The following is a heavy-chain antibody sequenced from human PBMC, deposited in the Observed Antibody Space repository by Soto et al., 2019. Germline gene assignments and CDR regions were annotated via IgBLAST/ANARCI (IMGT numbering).Heavy chain of an antibody. CDR3: ARDRVTMVRGVIRTIHWFDP. D-gene: IGHD3-10*01. Sequence: QVQLVQSGAEVKKPGASVKVSCKASGYTFTSYAMHWVRQAPGQRLEWMGWINAGNGNTKYSQKFQGRVTITRDTSASTAYMELSSLGSEDTAVYYCARDRVTMVRGVIRTIHWFDPWGQGTLVTVSS. CDR1: GYTFTSYA. V-gene: IGHV1-3*01. J-gene: IGHJ5*02. CDR2: INAGNGNT.